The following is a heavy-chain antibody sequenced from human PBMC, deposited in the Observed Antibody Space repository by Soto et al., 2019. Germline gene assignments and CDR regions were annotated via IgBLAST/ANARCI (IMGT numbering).Heavy chain of an antibody. J-gene: IGHJ3*02. D-gene: IGHD5-12*01. CDR3: ARDRFHKWLERPHHDAFDI. V-gene: IGHV1-18*01. CDR2: ISAYNGNT. CDR1: GYTFTSYG. Sequence: ASVKVSCKASGYTFTSYGISWVRQAPGQGLEWMGWISAYNGNTNYAQKLQGRVTMTTDTSTSTAYMELRSLRSDDTAVYYCARDRFHKWLERPHHDAFDIWGQGTMVTVSS.